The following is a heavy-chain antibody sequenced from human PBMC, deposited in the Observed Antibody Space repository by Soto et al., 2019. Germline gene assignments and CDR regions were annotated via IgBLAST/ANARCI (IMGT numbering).Heavy chain of an antibody. CDR2: IDWDDDK. J-gene: IGHJ4*02. V-gene: IGHV2-70*01. CDR3: ARMEYSSSSFDY. Sequence: SGPTLVNPTQTLTLTCTFSGFSLSTSGMCVSWIRQPPGKALEWLALIDWDDDKYYSASLKTRLTISKDTSKNQVVLTMTNMDPVDTATYYCARMEYSSSSFDYWGQGTLVTVSS. CDR1: GFSLSTSGMC. D-gene: IGHD6-6*01.